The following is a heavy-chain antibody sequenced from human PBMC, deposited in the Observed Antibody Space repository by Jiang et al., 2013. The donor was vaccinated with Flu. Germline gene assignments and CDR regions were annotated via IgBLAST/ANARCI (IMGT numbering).Heavy chain of an antibody. V-gene: IGHV3-30*02. CDR3: AKDHEVTFDY. J-gene: IGHJ4*02. CDR2: IRYDGSNK. D-gene: IGHD4-11*01. Sequence: QLLESGGGVVQPGGSLRLSCAASGFTFSSYGMHWVRQAPAKGLEWVAFIRYDGSNKYYTDSVKGRFTISRDNSKNTLYLQMNSLRAEDTAVYYCAKDHEVTFDYWGQGTLVTVSS. CDR1: GFTFSSYG.